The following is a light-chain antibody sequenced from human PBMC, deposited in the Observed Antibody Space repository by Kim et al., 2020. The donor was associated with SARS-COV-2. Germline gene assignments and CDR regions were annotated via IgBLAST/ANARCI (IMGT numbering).Light chain of an antibody. V-gene: IGKV3-15*01. J-gene: IGKJ5*01. Sequence: CLSAGEIATLCGRASQSITSRLAWYQQKPGQAPRVLIYGASARATGIPARFSGSGSGTEFPLTISNLQSEDFAVYYCQQYAYWRAFGQGTRLEIK. CDR2: GAS. CDR1: QSITSR. CDR3: QQYAYWRA.